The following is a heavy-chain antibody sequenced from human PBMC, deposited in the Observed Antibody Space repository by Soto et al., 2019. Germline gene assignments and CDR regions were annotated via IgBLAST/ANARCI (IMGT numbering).Heavy chain of an antibody. CDR1: GYSFTSYY. V-gene: IGHV1-46*03. CDR3: ARGSLGGEWQQLIDY. D-gene: IGHD6-13*01. Sequence: ASVKVYCKASGYSFTSYYMHWVRQAPGQGLEWMGIINPSGGSTSYAQKFQGRVTMTRDTSTSTVYMELSSLRSEDTAVYYCARGSLGGEWQQLIDYWGQGTLVTVSS. CDR2: INPSGGST. J-gene: IGHJ4*02.